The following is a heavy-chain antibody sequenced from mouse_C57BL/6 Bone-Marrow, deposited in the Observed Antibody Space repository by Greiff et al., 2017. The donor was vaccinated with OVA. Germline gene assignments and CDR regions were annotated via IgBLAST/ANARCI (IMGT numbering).Heavy chain of an antibody. D-gene: IGHD2-5*01. Sequence: QVQLQQSGAELVRPGASLTLSCKASGYTFTDYAMPWVRQTPVHGLEWIAAIDPDTGVTASHQKFKGKAILTADKSSSTAYMELRSLTSEDSAVYYGTRGYSNYDAMDYWGQGTSVTVSS. CDR1: GYTFTDYA. V-gene: IGHV1-15*01. CDR3: TRGYSNYDAMDY. J-gene: IGHJ4*01. CDR2: IDPDTGVT.